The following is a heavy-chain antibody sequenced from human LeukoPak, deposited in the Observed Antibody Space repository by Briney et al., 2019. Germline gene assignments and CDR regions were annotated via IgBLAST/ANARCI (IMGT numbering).Heavy chain of an antibody. V-gene: IGHV3-74*01. CDR3: ARPRPGATNFVY. D-gene: IGHD6-25*01. CDR2: INNDGSST. J-gene: IGHJ4*02. CDR1: GFTFSSYW. Sequence: GGSLRLSCAASGFTFSSYWMHWVRQTPGKELVWVSRINNDGSSTSHADSVKGRFTISRDNAKNTLYLQMNSLRAEDTAVYYCARPRPGATNFVYWGQGTLVTVSS.